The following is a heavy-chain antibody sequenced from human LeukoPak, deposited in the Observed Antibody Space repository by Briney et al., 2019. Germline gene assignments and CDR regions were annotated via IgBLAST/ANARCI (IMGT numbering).Heavy chain of an antibody. CDR1: GGTFSSYA. Sequence: SVKVSCKASGGTFSSYAISWVRQAPGQGLEWMGGIIPIFGTANYAQKFRGRVTITADESTSTAYMELSSLRSEDTAVYYCASTSSGRPLRDFDYWGQGTLVTVSS. V-gene: IGHV1-69*01. CDR3: ASTSSGRPLRDFDY. D-gene: IGHD3-10*01. J-gene: IGHJ4*02. CDR2: IIPIFGTA.